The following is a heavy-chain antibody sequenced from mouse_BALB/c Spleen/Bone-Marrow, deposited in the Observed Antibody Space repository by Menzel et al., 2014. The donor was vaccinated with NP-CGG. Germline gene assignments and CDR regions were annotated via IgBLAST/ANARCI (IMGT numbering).Heavy chain of an antibody. D-gene: IGHD3-1*01. J-gene: IGHJ3*01. CDR3: ARWAFDAWFAY. CDR2: ILPGSGNT. V-gene: IGHV1-9*01. Sequence: QVQLQQSGAELMKPGASVKVSCKATGYTFSSYWIEWVKQRPGHGLEWIGEILPGSGNTNYNEKFKGKATFTADTSSNTAYMQLSSLTSEDSAVYYCARWAFDAWFAYWAKGLWSLSLQ. CDR1: GYTFSSYW.